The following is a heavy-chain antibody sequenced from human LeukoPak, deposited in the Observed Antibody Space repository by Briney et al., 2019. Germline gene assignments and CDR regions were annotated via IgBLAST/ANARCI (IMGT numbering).Heavy chain of an antibody. D-gene: IGHD2-15*01. CDR3: AGRQEDIVVVVAAKVFDWFDP. J-gene: IGHJ5*02. V-gene: IGHV4-34*01. CDR1: GGSFSGYY. Sequence: PSETLSLTCAVYGGSFSGYYWSWIRQPPGKGLEWIGEINHSGSTNYNPSLKSRVTISVDTSKNQFSLKLSSVTAADTAVYYCAGRQEDIVVVVAAKVFDWFDPWGQGTLVTVSS. CDR2: INHSGST.